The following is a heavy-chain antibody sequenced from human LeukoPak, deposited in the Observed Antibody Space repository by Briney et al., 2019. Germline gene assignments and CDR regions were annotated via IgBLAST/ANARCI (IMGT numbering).Heavy chain of an antibody. CDR3: ARPLSSSALNWFDP. Sequence: SETLSLTCTVSGGSISSSSYYWGWIRQPPGKGLEWIGSIYYSGSTYYNPSLKSRVTISVDTSKNQFSLKLSSVIAADTAVYYCARPLSSSALNWFDPWGQGTLVTVSS. CDR2: IYYSGST. D-gene: IGHD6-6*01. J-gene: IGHJ5*02. CDR1: GGSISSSSYY. V-gene: IGHV4-39*01.